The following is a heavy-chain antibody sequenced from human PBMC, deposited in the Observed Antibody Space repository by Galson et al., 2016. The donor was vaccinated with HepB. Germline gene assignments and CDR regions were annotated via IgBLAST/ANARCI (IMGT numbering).Heavy chain of an antibody. Sequence: SLRLSCAASGFSISDYAMRWVRQAPGKGLEWVSSINVNGETTYYADSVEGRFTISRDNSQNALFVQMNSLRAEDTAIYYCTRGGVLSLMAGLFDFWGRGILVTVSS. CDR2: INVNGETT. D-gene: IGHD6-19*01. V-gene: IGHV3-23*01. CDR1: GFSISDYA. J-gene: IGHJ4*02. CDR3: TRGGVLSLMAGLFDF.